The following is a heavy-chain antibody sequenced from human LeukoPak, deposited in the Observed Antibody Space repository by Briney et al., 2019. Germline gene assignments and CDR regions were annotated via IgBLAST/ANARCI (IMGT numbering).Heavy chain of an antibody. J-gene: IGHJ4*02. D-gene: IGHD6-13*01. CDR3: ARVGVGGYSSHDY. CDR2: IYYSGST. CDR1: GGSISSSNYY. V-gene: IGHV4-39*07. Sequence: SETLSLTCTVSGGSISSSNYYWGWLRQPPGTGLEWIGSIYYSGSTYYNPSLESRVTISVDTSKNQFSLKVTSVTAADTAVYYCARVGVGGYSSHDYWGQGTLVTVSS.